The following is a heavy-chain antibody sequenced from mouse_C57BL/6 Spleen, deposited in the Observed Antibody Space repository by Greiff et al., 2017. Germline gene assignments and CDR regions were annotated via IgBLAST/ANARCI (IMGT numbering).Heavy chain of an antibody. J-gene: IGHJ1*03. CDR3: ARTYDYDGGSDV. CDR2: INPYNGGT. CDR1: GYTFTDYY. D-gene: IGHD2-4*01. Sequence: VQLQQSGPVLVKPGASVKMSCKASGYTFTDYYMNWVKQSHGKSLEWIGVINPYNGGTSYNQKFKGKATLTVDKSSSTAYMELNSLTSEDSAVYYCARTYDYDGGSDVWGTGTTVTVSS. V-gene: IGHV1-19*01.